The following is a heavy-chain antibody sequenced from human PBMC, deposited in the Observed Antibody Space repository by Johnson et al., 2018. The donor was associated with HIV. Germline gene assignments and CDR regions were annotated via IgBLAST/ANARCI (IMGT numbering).Heavy chain of an antibody. V-gene: IGHV3-43D*03. CDR3: AKDQWSTSWTNDAFDI. Sequence: GASGFTFDDYAMHWVRQAPGKGLEWVSLISWDGGSTYYADSVKGRFTISSDNSENTLYLQMNSLRAEDTAVYYCAKDQWSTSWTNDAFDIWGQGTMATVSS. CDR1: GFTFDDYA. CDR2: ISWDGGST. J-gene: IGHJ3*02. D-gene: IGHD6-13*01.